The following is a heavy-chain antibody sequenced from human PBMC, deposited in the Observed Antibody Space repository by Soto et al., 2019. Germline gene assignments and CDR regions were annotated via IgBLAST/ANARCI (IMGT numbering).Heavy chain of an antibody. V-gene: IGHV1-58*01. CDR1: GFTFTSSA. Sequence: QMQLVQSGGEVKKPGTSVKVSCKASGFTFTSSAVQWVRQARGQRLEWIGWIVVGSGNTNYAQKFQERVTITRDMSTSTAYMELSSLRSEDTAVYYCAASSSYCGGDCLDYWGQGTLVTVSS. D-gene: IGHD2-21*01. CDR2: IVVGSGNT. J-gene: IGHJ4*02. CDR3: AASSSYCGGDCLDY.